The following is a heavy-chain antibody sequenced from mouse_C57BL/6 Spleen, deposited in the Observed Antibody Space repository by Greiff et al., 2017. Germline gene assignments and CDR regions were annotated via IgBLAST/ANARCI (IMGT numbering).Heavy chain of an antibody. V-gene: IGHV1-61*01. CDR1: GYTFTSYW. CDR2: IYPSDSET. CDR3: ARLIYYGSSFDD. D-gene: IGHD1-1*01. J-gene: IGHJ2*01. Sequence: QVQLQQPGAELVRPGSSVKLSCKASGYTFTSYWMDWVKQRPGQGLEWIGNIYPSDSETHYNQKFKDKATLTVDKSSSTAYMQLSSLTSEDSAVYYCARLIYYGSSFDDWGQGTTLTVSS.